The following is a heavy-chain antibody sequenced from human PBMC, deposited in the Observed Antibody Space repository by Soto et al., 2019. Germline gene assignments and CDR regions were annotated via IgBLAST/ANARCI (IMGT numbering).Heavy chain of an antibody. D-gene: IGHD1-26*01. Sequence: SETLSLTCTVSGGSITGYRWSWIRQPPGKGLEWIGYIHNSGITNYNPSLQSRVTISVDTSKNHFSLELSSVTAADTAVYYCARGLISGSQYSGGWYYFDSWGQGTQVTVSS. V-gene: IGHV4-59*12. CDR3: ARGLISGSQYSGGWYYFDS. J-gene: IGHJ4*02. CDR1: GGSITGYR. CDR2: IHNSGIT.